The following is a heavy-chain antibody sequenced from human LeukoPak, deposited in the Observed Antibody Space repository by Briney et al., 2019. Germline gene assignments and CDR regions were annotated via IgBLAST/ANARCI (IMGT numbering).Heavy chain of an antibody. J-gene: IGHJ6*02. V-gene: IGHV4-34*01. Sequence: SETLPLTCAVYGGSFSGYYWSWIRQPPGKGLEWIGEINHSGSTNYNPSLKSRVTISVDTSKNQFSLKLSSVTAADTAVYYCARLCPSDSYYDFWSGYPPTFTNYYYGMDVWGQGTTVTVSS. CDR2: INHSGST. CDR1: GGSFSGYY. D-gene: IGHD3-3*01. CDR3: ARLCPSDSYYDFWSGYPPTFTNYYYGMDV.